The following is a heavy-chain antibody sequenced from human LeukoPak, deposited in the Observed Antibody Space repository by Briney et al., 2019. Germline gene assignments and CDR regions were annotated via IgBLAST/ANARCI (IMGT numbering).Heavy chain of an antibody. D-gene: IGHD2-15*01. CDR3: ARDCSGGSCYGAFDI. CDR1: GGSISSRSNY. J-gene: IGHJ3*02. CDR2: LCYSGST. Sequence: PSETLSLTCTVSGGSISSRSNYWGWIRQPPGKGLEWIGSLCYSGSTYYNPSLKSRVTISVDTSKNQLSLKLSSVTAADTAVYYCARDCSGGSCYGAFDIWGQGTMVTVSS. V-gene: IGHV4-39*02.